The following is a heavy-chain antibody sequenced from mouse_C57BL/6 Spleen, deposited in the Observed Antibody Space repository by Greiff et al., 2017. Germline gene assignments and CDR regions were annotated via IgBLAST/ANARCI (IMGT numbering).Heavy chain of an antibody. CDR2: IDPSDSET. Sequence: VQLQQPGAELVRPGSSVKLSCKASGYTFTSYWMHWVKQRPIQGLEWIGNIDPSDSETHYNQKFKDKATLTVDKSSSTAYMQLSSLTSEDSAVYYFARDYSNPWFAYWGQGTLVTVSA. J-gene: IGHJ3*01. CDR1: GYTFTSYW. CDR3: ARDYSNPWFAY. V-gene: IGHV1-52*01. D-gene: IGHD2-5*01.